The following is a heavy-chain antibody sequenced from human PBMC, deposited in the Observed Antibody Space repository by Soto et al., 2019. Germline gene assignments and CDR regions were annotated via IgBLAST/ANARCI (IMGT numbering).Heavy chain of an antibody. CDR3: ARAKKVATDEGYGMDV. J-gene: IGHJ6*02. CDR2: IYSGGST. V-gene: IGHV3-53*01. CDR1: GFTVSSNY. Sequence: EVQLVESGGGLIQPGGSLRLSCAASGFTVSSNYMSWVRQAPGKGLEWVSVIYSGGSTYYADSVKGRFTISRDNSKNTLYLQMNSLRAEDTAVYYCARAKKVATDEGYGMDVWGQGTTVTVSS. D-gene: IGHD5-12*01.